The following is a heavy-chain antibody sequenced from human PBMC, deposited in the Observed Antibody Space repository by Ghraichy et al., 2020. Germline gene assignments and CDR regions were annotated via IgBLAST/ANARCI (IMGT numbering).Heavy chain of an antibody. Sequence: GSLRLSCAASGFTFSTYSMNWVRQAPGKGLEWVSSITSSSTYIYYSDSLKGRFTISRDNAKNSLYLQMNSLRAEDTAVYYCARDYDTTGYFFYGMDVWGQGTTVTVSS. CDR2: ITSSSTYI. CDR3: ARDYDTTGYFFYGMDV. V-gene: IGHV3-21*01. J-gene: IGHJ6*02. D-gene: IGHD3-22*01. CDR1: GFTFSTYS.